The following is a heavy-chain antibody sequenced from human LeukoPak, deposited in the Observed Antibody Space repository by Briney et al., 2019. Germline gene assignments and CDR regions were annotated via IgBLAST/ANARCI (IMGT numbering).Heavy chain of an antibody. CDR3: ASGTEQLVLGY. CDR2: ISSSGSTI. V-gene: IGHV3-48*03. Sequence: GGSLRLSCAASGFTFSSYEMNWVRQAPGKGLEWVSYISSSGSTIYYADSVKGRFTISRDNAKNSLYLQMNSLRAEDTAVYYCASGTEQLVLGYWGQGTLVTVSS. CDR1: GFTFSSYE. J-gene: IGHJ4*02. D-gene: IGHD6-13*01.